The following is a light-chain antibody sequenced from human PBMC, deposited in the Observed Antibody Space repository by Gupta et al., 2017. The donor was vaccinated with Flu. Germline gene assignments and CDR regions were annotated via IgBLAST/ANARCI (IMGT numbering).Light chain of an antibody. V-gene: IGKV3-20*01. J-gene: IGKJ2*01. CDR3: QQDWCSPPLT. Sequence: DIVLKQSPGTLSLSPGERATLSCRVRQSVSRSYLAWYQQKPVQSPRLLIYGASSRDTGIPVRLRGNDCGPVFTLTISIREPEDFPVHYCQQDWCSPPLTSGQATKLDLK. CDR1: QSVSRSY. CDR2: GAS.